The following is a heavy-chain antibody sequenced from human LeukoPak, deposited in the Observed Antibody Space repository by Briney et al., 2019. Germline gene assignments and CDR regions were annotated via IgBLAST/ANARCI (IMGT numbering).Heavy chain of an antibody. CDR1: GGTFSSYT. V-gene: IGHV1-69*04. CDR3: ARDEGSYHGDYFDY. CDR2: IIPILGIA. Sequence: SVKVSCKASGGTFSSYTISWVRQAPGQGLEWMGRIIPILGIANYAQKFQGRVTITADKSTSRAYMELSSLRSEDTAVYYCARDEGSYHGDYFDYWGQGTLVTVST. J-gene: IGHJ4*02. D-gene: IGHD1-26*01.